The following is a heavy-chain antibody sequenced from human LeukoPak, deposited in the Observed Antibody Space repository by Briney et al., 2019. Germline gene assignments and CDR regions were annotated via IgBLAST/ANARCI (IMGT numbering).Heavy chain of an antibody. J-gene: IGHJ4*02. CDR2: ISWNSGSI. CDR1: GFTFDDYA. D-gene: IGHD3-3*01. CDR3: AASVRTYYDFWSGYYQGGFDY. Sequence: GGSLRLSCAASGFTFDDYAMHWVRQAPGKGLEWVSGISWNSGSIGYADSVKGRFTISRDNAKNSLYLQMNSLRAEDTALYYCAASVRTYYDFWSGYYQGGFDYWGQGTLVTVSS. V-gene: IGHV3-9*01.